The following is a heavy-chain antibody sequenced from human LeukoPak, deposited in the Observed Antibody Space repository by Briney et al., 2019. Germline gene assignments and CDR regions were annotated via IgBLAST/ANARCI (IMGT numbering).Heavy chain of an antibody. Sequence: SSETPSLTCTVSGGSISSYYWSWIRQPPGKGLEWIGYIYYSGSTNYNPSLKSRVTISVDTSKNQFSLKLSSVTAADTAVYYCARSDSYYDSSGYSFNFDYWGQGTLVTVSS. CDR2: IYYSGST. V-gene: IGHV4-59*01. J-gene: IGHJ4*02. CDR3: ARSDSYYDSSGYSFNFDY. CDR1: GGSISSYY. D-gene: IGHD3-22*01.